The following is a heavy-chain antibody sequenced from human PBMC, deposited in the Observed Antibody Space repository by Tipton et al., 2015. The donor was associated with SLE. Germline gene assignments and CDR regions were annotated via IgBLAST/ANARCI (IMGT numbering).Heavy chain of an antibody. D-gene: IGHD3-3*01. J-gene: IGHJ4*02. V-gene: IGHV3-23*01. CDR3: AKGSVGVAAVDY. Sequence: SLRLSCAASGFTFSIYNMNWVRQAPGKGLEWVAAVGESGTGTYYADSVKGRFTISRDNSKNTLYLQMNNLRAEDTAVYYCAKGSVGVAAVDYWGQGTLVTVSS. CDR1: GFTFSIYN. CDR2: VGESGTGT.